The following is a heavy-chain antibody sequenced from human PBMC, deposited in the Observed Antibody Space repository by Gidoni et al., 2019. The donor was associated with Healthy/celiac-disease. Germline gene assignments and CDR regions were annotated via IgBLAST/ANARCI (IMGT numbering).Heavy chain of an antibody. CDR3: ARGNSHRVVVITNPLTVFDY. Sequence: QVQLQQWGAGLVNPSETLSLTCAVYGGSFSAYYSSWIRQPPGRGLEWIGKINHSGSTNYNPSLKSQVTISVDTSKNQYSLKLSSVTAADTAVYYCARGNSHRVVVITNPLTVFDYWGQGTLVTVSS. D-gene: IGHD3-22*01. CDR1: GGSFSAYY. J-gene: IGHJ4*02. CDR2: INHSGST. V-gene: IGHV4-34*01.